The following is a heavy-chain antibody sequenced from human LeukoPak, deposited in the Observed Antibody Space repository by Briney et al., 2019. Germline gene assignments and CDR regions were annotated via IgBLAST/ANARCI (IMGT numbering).Heavy chain of an antibody. CDR3: ARGVQYSSGWYQPNWFDP. CDR2: TYYRSKWYN. Sequence: SQTLSLTCAISGDSVSSNSAAWNWIRQSPSRGLEWLGRTYYRSKWYNDYAVSVKSRITINPDTSKNQFSLQLNSVTPEDTAVYYCARGVQYSSGWYQPNWFDPWGQGTLVTVSS. J-gene: IGHJ5*02. V-gene: IGHV6-1*01. D-gene: IGHD6-19*01. CDR1: GDSVSSNSAA.